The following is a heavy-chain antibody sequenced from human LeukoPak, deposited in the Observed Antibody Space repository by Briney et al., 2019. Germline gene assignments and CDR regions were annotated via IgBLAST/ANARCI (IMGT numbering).Heavy chain of an antibody. CDR3: TRAKDPHIAAAAVV. CDR2: INGDGRDK. J-gene: IGHJ4*02. Sequence: GGSLRLSCAASGFTFSRYWMNWVRQAPGKGLEWVANINGDGRDKYYAGSVRGRFTISRDNADNALYLQMNSLKTEDTAVYYCTRAKDPHIAAAAVVWGQGTLVTVSS. CDR1: GFTFSRYW. V-gene: IGHV3-7*03. D-gene: IGHD6-13*01.